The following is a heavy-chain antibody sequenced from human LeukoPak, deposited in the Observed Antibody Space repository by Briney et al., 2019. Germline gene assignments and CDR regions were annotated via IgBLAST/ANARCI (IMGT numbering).Heavy chain of an antibody. J-gene: IGHJ6*03. V-gene: IGHV4-34*01. CDR1: GGSFSGYY. D-gene: IGHD6-19*01. CDR2: INHSGST. CDR3: ARDAGSGWYGRDYYYMDV. Sequence: SETLSLTCAVYGGSFSGYYWSWIRQPPGKGLKWIGEINHSGSTNYNPSLKSRVTVSVDTSKNQISLKLSSVTAADTAVYYCARDAGSGWYGRDYYYMDVWGKGTTVTVSS.